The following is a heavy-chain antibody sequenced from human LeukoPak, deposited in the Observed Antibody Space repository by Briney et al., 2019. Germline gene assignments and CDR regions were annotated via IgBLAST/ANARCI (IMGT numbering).Heavy chain of an antibody. CDR3: AREGCSGGSCYAPAYYYYTDV. D-gene: IGHD2-15*01. J-gene: IGHJ6*03. CDR2: ISSSSSYI. Sequence: KPGGSLRLSCAASGFTFSSYSMNWVRQAPGKGLEWVSSISSSSSYIYYADSVKGRFTISRDNAKNSLYLQMNSLRAEDTAVYYCAREGCSGGSCYAPAYYYYTDVWGKGTTVTVSS. CDR1: GFTFSSYS. V-gene: IGHV3-21*01.